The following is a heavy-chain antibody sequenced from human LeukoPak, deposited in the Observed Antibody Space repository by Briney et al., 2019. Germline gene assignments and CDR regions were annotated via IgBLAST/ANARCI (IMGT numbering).Heavy chain of an antibody. J-gene: IGHJ4*02. Sequence: GGSLRLSCAASGFTFSSYGMHWVRQAPGKGLEWVAVISYDGSNKYYADSVKGRFTISRDNSKNTLYLEMNSLRAEDTAVYSCPGGGYQSSFDYWGQGTLVTVSS. D-gene: IGHD5-12*01. CDR1: GFTFSSYG. V-gene: IGHV3-30*03. CDR3: PGGGYQSSFDY. CDR2: ISYDGSNK.